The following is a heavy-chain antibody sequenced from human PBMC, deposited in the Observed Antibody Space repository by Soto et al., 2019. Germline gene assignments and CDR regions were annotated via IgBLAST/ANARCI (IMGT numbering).Heavy chain of an antibody. V-gene: IGHV3-48*01. CDR2: ISISGSLI. CDR3: VRESIWAAGGPY. Sequence: EAQLVESGGGLVQPGGSLRLSCAASGFTFSTSSMSWVRQAPGKGLEWVSYISISGSLIYYADSVRGRFTISRDNAKNSLFLEMNSLRAEDTAVYYCVRESIWAAGGPYWGQGTLVTVSS. CDR1: GFTFSTSS. D-gene: IGHD6-13*01. J-gene: IGHJ4*02.